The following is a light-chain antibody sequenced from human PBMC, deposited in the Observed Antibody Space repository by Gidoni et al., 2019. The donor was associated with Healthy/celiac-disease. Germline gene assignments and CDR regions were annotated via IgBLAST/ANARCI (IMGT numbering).Light chain of an antibody. J-gene: IGLJ1*01. CDR1: RLGDKF. CDR2: PDS. V-gene: IGLV3-1*01. Sequence: SYELTQPPSVSVSPGQTATITCSGDRLGDKFASWYQQKPGQSPVLVIYPDSKRPSGIPERFSGSNSGNTATLTISGTQAMDEADYYCQAWDSSTNYVFGTGTKVTVL. CDR3: QAWDSSTNYV.